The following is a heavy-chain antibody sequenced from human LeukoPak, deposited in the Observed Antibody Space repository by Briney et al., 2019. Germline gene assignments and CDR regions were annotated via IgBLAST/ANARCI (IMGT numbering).Heavy chain of an antibody. D-gene: IGHD2-15*01. CDR3: ARDRTSWGYCSGGSCLFDY. J-gene: IGHJ4*02. Sequence: ASVKVSCKASGYTFTSYGISWVQQAPGQGLEWMGWISAYNGNTNYAQKLQGRVTMTTDTSTSTAYMELRSLRSDDTAVYYCARDRTSWGYCSGGSCLFDYWGQGTLVTVSS. V-gene: IGHV1-18*04. CDR1: GYTFTSYG. CDR2: ISAYNGNT.